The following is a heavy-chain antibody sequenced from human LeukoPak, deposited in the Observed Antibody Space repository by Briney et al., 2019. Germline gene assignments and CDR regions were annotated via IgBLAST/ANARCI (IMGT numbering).Heavy chain of an antibody. CDR2: INPSGGST. D-gene: IGHD2/OR15-2a*01. V-gene: IGHV1-46*01. CDR3: ARDLSSYFDY. J-gene: IGHJ4*02. CDR1: GYTFTSYY. Sequence: ASVKVSCKASGYTFTSYYMHWVRQAPGQGLEWMGIINPSGGSTSYAQKFQGRVTITADESTSTAYMELSSLRSEDTAVYYCARDLSSYFDYWGQGTLVTVSS.